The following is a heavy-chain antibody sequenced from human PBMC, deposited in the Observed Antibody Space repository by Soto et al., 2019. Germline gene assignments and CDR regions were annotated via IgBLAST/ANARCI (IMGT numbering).Heavy chain of an antibody. CDR1: GGSVSSNSAA. V-gene: IGHV6-1*01. Sequence: QTLSLTGAISGGSVSSNSAAWNWIRPSPSRGLEWLGRTYYRSKWYNDYAVSVKSRITINPDTSKNQFSLQLNSVTPEDTAVYYCAGTRLLWFGESLDTFDIWGQGTMVTVSS. J-gene: IGHJ3*02. CDR2: TYYRSKWYN. D-gene: IGHD3-10*01. CDR3: AGTRLLWFGESLDTFDI.